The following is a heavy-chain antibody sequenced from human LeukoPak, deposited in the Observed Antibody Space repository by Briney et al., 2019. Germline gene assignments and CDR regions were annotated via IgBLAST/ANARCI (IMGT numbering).Heavy chain of an antibody. J-gene: IGHJ6*02. CDR1: GGSLSGYY. V-gene: IGHV4-34*01. Sequence: SETLSLTCAVYGGSLSGYYWSWIRQPPGKGLEWIGEINHSGSTNYNPSLKSRVTISVDTSKNQFSLKLSSVTAADTAVYYCARAGLDVWGQGTTATVSS. CDR3: ARAGLDV. CDR2: INHSGST.